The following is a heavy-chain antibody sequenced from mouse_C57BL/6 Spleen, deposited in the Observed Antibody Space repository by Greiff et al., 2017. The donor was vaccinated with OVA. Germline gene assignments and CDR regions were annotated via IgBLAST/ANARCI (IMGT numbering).Heavy chain of an antibody. CDR1: GYTFTSYW. Sequence: QVQLQQPGAELVRPGSSVKLSCKASGYTFTSYWMDWVKQRPGQGLEWIGNIYPSDSETHYNQKFKDKATLTVDKSSSTAYMQLSSLTSADSAVDYCAREDLDSSGYDFDDRGQGTTLTVSS. CDR3: AREDLDSSGYDFDD. D-gene: IGHD3-2*02. CDR2: IYPSDSET. V-gene: IGHV1-61*01. J-gene: IGHJ2*01.